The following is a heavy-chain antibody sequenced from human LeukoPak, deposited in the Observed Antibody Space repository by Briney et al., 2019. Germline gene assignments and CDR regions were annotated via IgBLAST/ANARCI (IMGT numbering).Heavy chain of an antibody. J-gene: IGHJ4*02. V-gene: IGHV3-15*01. CDR1: GFTFSNAW. Sequence: GGSLRLSCAASGFTFSNAWMSWVRQAPGKGLEWVGRIKSKTDGGTTDYAAPVKGRFTISRDDSKNTLYLQMNSLRAEDTALYYCAKAAGYSSSWYEEARYYFDYWGQGTLVTVSS. D-gene: IGHD6-13*01. CDR3: AKAAGYSSSWYEEARYYFDY. CDR2: IKSKTDGGTT.